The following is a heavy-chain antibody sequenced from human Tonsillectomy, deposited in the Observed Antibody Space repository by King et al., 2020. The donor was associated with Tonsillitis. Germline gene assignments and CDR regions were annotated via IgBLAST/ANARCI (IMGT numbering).Heavy chain of an antibody. V-gene: IGHV1-46*01. CDR2: INPNGGST. Sequence: QLVQSGAEVKKPGASVKVSCKASGYTFTSYYMHWVRQATGQGIEWMGIINPNGGSTTYAQRFQGRVTMTRDTSTSTVYMELRSLRSEDTAVYYCARDWICSGGSCYPYFDYWGQGTLVTVSS. J-gene: IGHJ4*02. CDR1: GYTFTSYY. D-gene: IGHD2-15*01. CDR3: ARDWICSGGSCYPYFDY.